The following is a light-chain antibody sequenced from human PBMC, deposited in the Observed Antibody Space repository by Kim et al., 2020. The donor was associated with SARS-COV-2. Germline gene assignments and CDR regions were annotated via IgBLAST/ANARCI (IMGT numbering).Light chain of an antibody. Sequence: EIVLTQSPAILSLSPGERATLSCRTSQSVSSDLAWYQQKPGQAPRLLIYDASKRATGIPARFSGSGSGTDFTLTISSLEPEDFAVYYCQQRSNWPPTFGGGTKVDIK. V-gene: IGKV3-11*01. CDR1: QSVSSD. CDR2: DAS. CDR3: QQRSNWPPT. J-gene: IGKJ4*01.